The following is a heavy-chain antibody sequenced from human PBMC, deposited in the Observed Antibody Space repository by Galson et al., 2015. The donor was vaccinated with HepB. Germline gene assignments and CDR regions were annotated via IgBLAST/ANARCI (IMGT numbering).Heavy chain of an antibody. V-gene: IGHV1-69*04. CDR2: IIPFLGVT. CDR1: GGTFSNSM. D-gene: IGHD3-16*01. Sequence: SCKASGGTFSNSMINWVRQAPGQGLEWMGRIIPFLGVTTYAQNFQGRVTITADKPTSTAYMEVTALSSDDTAVYYCARDDAGLGAFDIWGQGTMVIVSS. J-gene: IGHJ3*02. CDR3: ARDDAGLGAFDI.